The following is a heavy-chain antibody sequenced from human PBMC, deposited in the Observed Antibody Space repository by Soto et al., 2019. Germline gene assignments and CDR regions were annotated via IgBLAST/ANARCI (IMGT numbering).Heavy chain of an antibody. V-gene: IGHV4-59*01. CDR2: IYYSGST. CDR3: ARFSGYDATFDY. D-gene: IGHD5-12*01. Sequence: SETLSLTCTVSGGSISSYYWSWIRQPPGKGLEWIGYIYYSGSTNYNPSLKSRVTISVDTSKNQFSLKLSSVTAADTAVYYCARFSGYDATFDYWGQGTLVTVSS. J-gene: IGHJ4*02. CDR1: GGSISSYY.